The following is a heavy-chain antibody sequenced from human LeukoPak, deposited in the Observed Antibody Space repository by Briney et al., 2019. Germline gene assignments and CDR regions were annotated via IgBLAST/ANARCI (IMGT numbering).Heavy chain of an antibody. Sequence: RWASVKVSCKASGYTFTGYYMHWVRQAPGQGLEWMGIINPSAGTTTYAQKFQSRVTMTRDTSTSTIYMELTSLTSEDTAFYYCAKAGMLGDHGGPFDYWGQGTLVTVSS. CDR2: INPSAGTT. CDR1: GYTFTGYY. J-gene: IGHJ4*02. CDR3: AKAGMLGDHGGPFDY. D-gene: IGHD3-10*02. V-gene: IGHV1-46*01.